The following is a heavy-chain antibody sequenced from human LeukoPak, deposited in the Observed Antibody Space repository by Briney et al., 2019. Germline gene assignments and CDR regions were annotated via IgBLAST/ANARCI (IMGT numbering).Heavy chain of an antibody. CDR2: IYHSGST. CDR1: GYSISSGYY. J-gene: IGHJ4*02. D-gene: IGHD3-16*01. CDR3: ARLRFGGGGYYFDY. V-gene: IGHV4-38-2*01. Sequence: PSETLSLTCAVSGYSISSGYYWGWIRQPPGQGLEWIGSIYHSGSTYYNPSLKSRVAISVDTSKNQFSPKLSSVTAADTAVYYCARLRFGGGGYYFDYWGQGTLVTVSS.